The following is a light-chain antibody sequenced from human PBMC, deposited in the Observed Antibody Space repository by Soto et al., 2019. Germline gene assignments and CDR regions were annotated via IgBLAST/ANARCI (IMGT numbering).Light chain of an antibody. CDR1: QAISSY. Sequence: DIQLTQSPSFLSASVGDRVTITCRASQAISSYLAWYQQKPGKPPKLLIYGASTLQSDVPSRFSGSGSGTEFTLTVSILHAEDSAPYCWQPFHGYPLAFGG. V-gene: IGKV1-9*01. CDR2: GAS. J-gene: IGKJ4*01. CDR3: QPFHGYPLA.